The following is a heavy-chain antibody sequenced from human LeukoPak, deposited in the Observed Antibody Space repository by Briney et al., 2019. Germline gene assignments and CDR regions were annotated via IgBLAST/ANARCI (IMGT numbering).Heavy chain of an antibody. CDR1: GYTFTCYY. V-gene: IGHV1-2*04. J-gene: IGHJ6*04. Sequence: ASVKVSCKASGYTFTCYYMHWVRQAPGQGLEWMGWINPNSGGTNYAQKFQGWVTMTRDTSISTAYMELSRLRSDDTAVYYCARGPYIAAAGTTYYYYGMDVWGKGTTVTVSS. D-gene: IGHD6-13*01. CDR3: ARGPYIAAAGTTYYYYGMDV. CDR2: INPNSGGT.